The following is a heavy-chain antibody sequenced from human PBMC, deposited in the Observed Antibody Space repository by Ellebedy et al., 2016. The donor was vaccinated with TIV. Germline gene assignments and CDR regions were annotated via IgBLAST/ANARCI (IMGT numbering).Heavy chain of an antibody. V-gene: IGHV4-38-2*02. CDR2: IYHSGST. CDR1: GYSISSGYY. CDR3: ARGGVGATTNWFNP. Sequence: SETLSLXXTVSGYSISSGYYWGWIRQPPGKGLEWIGSIYHSGSTYYNPSLKSRVTISVDTSKNQFSLKLSSVTAADTAVYYCARGGVGATTNWFNPWGQGTLVTVSS. J-gene: IGHJ5*02. D-gene: IGHD1-26*01.